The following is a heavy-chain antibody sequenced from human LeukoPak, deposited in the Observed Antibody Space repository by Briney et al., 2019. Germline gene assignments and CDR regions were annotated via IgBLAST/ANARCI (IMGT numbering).Heavy chain of an antibody. V-gene: IGHV4-59*10. J-gene: IGHJ1*01. CDR1: GGSFSGYY. D-gene: IGHD6-13*01. CDR3: AGPSGSASDTEYFQN. Sequence: PSETLSLTCAVYGGSFSGYYWSWIRQPAGKGLECIGRVYISGSTNYNPSLAGRATISIDTSKNQFSLKLSSVTAADTAVYYCAGPSGSASDTEYFQNWGQGTLVTVSS. CDR2: VYISGST.